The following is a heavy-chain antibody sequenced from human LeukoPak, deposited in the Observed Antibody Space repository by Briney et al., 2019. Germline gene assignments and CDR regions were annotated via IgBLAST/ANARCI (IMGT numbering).Heavy chain of an antibody. Sequence: SETLSLTCTVSGYSISSGYYWGWTRQPPGKGLEWIGSMYHSGSTYYNPSLKSRVTISVDTSKNQFSLKLSSVTAADTAVYYCARSVGATEYFQHWGQGALVTVSS. CDR2: MYHSGST. CDR3: ARSVGATEYFQH. V-gene: IGHV4-38-2*02. D-gene: IGHD1-26*01. CDR1: GYSISSGYY. J-gene: IGHJ1*01.